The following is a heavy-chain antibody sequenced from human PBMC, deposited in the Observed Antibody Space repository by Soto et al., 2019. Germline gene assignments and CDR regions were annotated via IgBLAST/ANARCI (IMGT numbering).Heavy chain of an antibody. D-gene: IGHD2-8*01. CDR1: GYTFTAYW. CDR2: IFPADSEI. V-gene: IGHV5-51*01. J-gene: IGHJ5*02. CDR3: ARPLYPGYCTDGVCYSYDH. Sequence: EVQLVQSGPEMRKPGESLRISCQSFGYTFTAYWIAWVRQMPGKGLEWMGIIFPADSEIRYSPSFRGHVTISADKSISTAYLQWSSLEASDTAMYYCARPLYPGYCTDGVCYSYDHWGQGTPVTVSS.